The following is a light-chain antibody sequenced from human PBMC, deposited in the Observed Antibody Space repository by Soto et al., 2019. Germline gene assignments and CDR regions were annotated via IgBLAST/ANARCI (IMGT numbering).Light chain of an antibody. CDR1: SSDIGGYDY. Sequence: QSALTQPASVSGSPGQSITISYTGTSSDIGGYDYVSWYQQHPGKAPKLMIYEVSNRPSGVSNRFSGSKSGNTASLTISGLQAEDEADYYCGSYTTSHVIFGGGTKLTVL. CDR3: GSYTTSHVI. J-gene: IGLJ2*01. V-gene: IGLV2-14*01. CDR2: EVS.